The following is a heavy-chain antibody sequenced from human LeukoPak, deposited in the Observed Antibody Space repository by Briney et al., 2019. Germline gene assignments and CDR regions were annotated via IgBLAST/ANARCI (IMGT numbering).Heavy chain of an antibody. CDR2: IVVGSGNT. CDR3: AADLGNWLHYGMDV. J-gene: IGHJ6*02. V-gene: IGHV1-58*02. D-gene: IGHD1-20*01. CDR1: GFTFTSSA. Sequence: ASVKVSCKASGFTFTSSAMQWVRQARGQRLEWIGWIVVGSGNTNYAQKFQERVTITRDMSTSTAYMELSSLRSEDTAVYYCAADLGNWLHYGMDVWGQGTTVTVSS.